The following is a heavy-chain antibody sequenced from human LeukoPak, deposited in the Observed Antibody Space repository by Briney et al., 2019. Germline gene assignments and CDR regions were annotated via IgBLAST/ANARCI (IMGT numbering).Heavy chain of an antibody. CDR1: GGSISSSSYY. CDR3: ARVRVGATLDY. CDR2: IYYSGST. V-gene: IGHV4-39*07. Sequence: SEILSLTCTVSGGSISSSSYYWGWIRQPPGKGLEWIGSIYYSGSTYYNPSLKSRVTISVDTSKNQFSLKLSSVTAADTAVYYCARVRVGATLDYWGQGTLVTVSS. J-gene: IGHJ4*02. D-gene: IGHD1-26*01.